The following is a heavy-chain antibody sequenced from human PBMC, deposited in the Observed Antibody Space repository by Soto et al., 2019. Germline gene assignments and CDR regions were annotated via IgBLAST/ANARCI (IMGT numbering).Heavy chain of an antibody. CDR1: GGSISSGDYY. Sequence: QVQLQESGPGLVKPSQTLSLTCTVSGGSISSGDYYWIWMRPPPGKDREWIGSIYYSGSTYYTPSLKNQVTISVHTSTNQLSLKLSPVTAADEAVYYDARGLSGPGVTYQDYFGYWGQGTLVTVSS. CDR2: IYYSGST. CDR3: ARGLSGPGVTYQDYFGY. D-gene: IGHD2-2*01. J-gene: IGHJ4*02. V-gene: IGHV4-30-4*01.